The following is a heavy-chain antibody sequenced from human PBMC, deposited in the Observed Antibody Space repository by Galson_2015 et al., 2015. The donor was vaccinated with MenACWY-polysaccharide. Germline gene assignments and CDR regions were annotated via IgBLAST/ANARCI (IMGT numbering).Heavy chain of an antibody. CDR2: ISSSSSYI. J-gene: IGHJ6*02. Sequence: SLRLSCAASGFTFNSYSMNWVRQAPGKGLEWVSAISSSSSYIYYADSVKGRFTISRDNAQNSLYLQMNSLRAEDTAVYYCARAYDFWSGYSDYYYSGIDVWGQGTTVTVSS. D-gene: IGHD3-3*01. CDR3: ARAYDFWSGYSDYYYSGIDV. V-gene: IGHV3-21*01. CDR1: GFTFNSYS.